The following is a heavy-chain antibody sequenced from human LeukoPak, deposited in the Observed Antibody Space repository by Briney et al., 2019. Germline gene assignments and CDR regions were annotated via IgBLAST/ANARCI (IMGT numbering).Heavy chain of an antibody. CDR3: ARLILTSDDGY. J-gene: IGHJ4*02. CDR1: GFTFSLHY. D-gene: IGHD3-16*02. V-gene: IGHV3-7*01. CDR2: IKEDGSDT. Sequence: AGGSLRLSCAASGFTFSLHYMGWVRQTPGKGLEWVANIKEDGSDTFYVESVKGRFTIFRDNAKNSVYLQMNILRAEDTAVYYCARLILTSDDGYWGQGTLVTVSS.